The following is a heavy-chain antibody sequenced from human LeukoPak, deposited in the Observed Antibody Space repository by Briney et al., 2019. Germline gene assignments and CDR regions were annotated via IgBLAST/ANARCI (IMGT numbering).Heavy chain of an antibody. Sequence: SETLSLTCTVSGGSISGYYWSWIRQPPGKRLEWLGYIYHSGSTNYNPSLKSRVTISVDTAKHQFSLKLSSVTAADTAVYYCARDPILRSSSWSKSYLDYWGQGTLVTVSS. V-gene: IGHV4-59*01. CDR1: GGSISGYY. CDR3: ARDPILRSSSWSKSYLDY. J-gene: IGHJ4*02. CDR2: IYHSGST. D-gene: IGHD6-13*01.